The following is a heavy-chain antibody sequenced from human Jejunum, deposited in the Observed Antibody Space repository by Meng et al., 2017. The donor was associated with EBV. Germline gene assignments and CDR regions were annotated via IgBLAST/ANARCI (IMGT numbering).Heavy chain of an antibody. CDR1: GLTFNSYG. V-gene: IGHV3-23*04. CDR3: AKEEMRVGATRAFDY. D-gene: IGHD1-26*01. Sequence: GQGVGFGGGLVRPGGSLGLSCAASGLTFNSYGMAWVRQAPGKGLEWVSVISDNGVRTAYADSVKGRFTISRDNSKNTLYLQMNSLRAGDTAVYYCAKEEMRVGATRAFDYWGQGALVTVSS. CDR2: ISDNGVRT. J-gene: IGHJ4*02.